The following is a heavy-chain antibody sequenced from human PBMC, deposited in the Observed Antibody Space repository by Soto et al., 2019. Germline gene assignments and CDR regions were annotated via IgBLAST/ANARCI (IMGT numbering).Heavy chain of an antibody. CDR1: GYTFTSYA. V-gene: IGHV1-69*04. CDR2: IIPILGIA. J-gene: IGHJ4*02. D-gene: IGHD5-12*01. Sequence: SVKXSCKASGYTFTSYAMHWVRQAPGQRLEWMGRIIPILGIANYAQKFQGRVTITADKSTSTAYMELSSLRSEDTAVYYCATSTRDGYNFDFDYWGQGTLVTVSS. CDR3: ATSTRDGYNFDFDY.